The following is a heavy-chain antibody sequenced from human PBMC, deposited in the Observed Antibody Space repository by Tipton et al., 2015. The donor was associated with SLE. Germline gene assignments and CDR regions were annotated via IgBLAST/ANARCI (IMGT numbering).Heavy chain of an antibody. CDR1: GNSVTNANFY. J-gene: IGHJ4*02. D-gene: IGHD3-3*02. V-gene: IGHV4-39*07. CDR3: TRGIFPPFDY. CDR2: IYHNGRT. Sequence: TLSLTCTVSGNSVTNANFYWAWIRQPPGKGLEWIATIYHNGRTDYNPSLRSRLTVSSDTSKNQFSVRLTSVTAADTAVYYCTRGIFPPFDYWGQGTLVTVSS.